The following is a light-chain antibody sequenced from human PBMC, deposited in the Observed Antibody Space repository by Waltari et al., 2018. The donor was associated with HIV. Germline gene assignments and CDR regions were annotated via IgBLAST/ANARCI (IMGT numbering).Light chain of an antibody. J-gene: IGKJ1*01. CDR2: DAS. CDR3: QQYDNSRWT. V-gene: IGKV3-20*01. CDR1: QRVINNR. Sequence: RASQRVINNRLAGYQQKPGQAPRLLVYDASSRATGIPDRFSGSGSGTDFILTINGLEPEDFAVYYCQQYDNSRWTFGQGTKVEIK.